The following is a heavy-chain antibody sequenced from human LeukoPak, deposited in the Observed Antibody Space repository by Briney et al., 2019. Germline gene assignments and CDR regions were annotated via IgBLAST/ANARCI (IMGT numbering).Heavy chain of an antibody. D-gene: IGHD6-13*01. CDR2: IYYSGST. Sequence: SVTLSLTCTVSGGSISSSSYYWGWIRQPPGKGLEWIGSIYYSGSTYYNPSLKSRVTISVDTSKNQFSLKLSSVTAADTAVYYCARDHGSSNWYYYWGQGTLVTVAS. CDR3: ARDHGSSNWYYY. J-gene: IGHJ4*02. CDR1: GGSISSSSYY. V-gene: IGHV4-39*07.